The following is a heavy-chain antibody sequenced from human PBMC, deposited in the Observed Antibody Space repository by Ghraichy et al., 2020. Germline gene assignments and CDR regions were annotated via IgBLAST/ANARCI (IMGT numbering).Heavy chain of an antibody. J-gene: IGHJ3*02. CDR1: GFTFTSSA. CDR2: IVVGSGNT. D-gene: IGHD1-26*01. Sequence: SVKVSCKASGFTFTSSAVQWVRQARGQRLEWIGWIVVGSGNTNYAQKFQERVTITRDMSTSTAYMELSSLRSEDTAVYYCAALPIRGSYLIADAFDIWGQGTMVTVSS. CDR3: AALPIRGSYLIADAFDI. V-gene: IGHV1-58*01.